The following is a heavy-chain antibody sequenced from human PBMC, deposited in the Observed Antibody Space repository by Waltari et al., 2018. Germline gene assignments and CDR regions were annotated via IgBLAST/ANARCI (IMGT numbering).Heavy chain of an antibody. Sequence: QVQLVESGGGVVQPGGSLRLSCAASGFTFSSYGMHWVRQAPGKGLEWVAFIRYDGSNKYYADSVKGRFTISRDNSKNTLYLQMNSLRAEDTAVYYCAKDRGMSGRPTDYWGQGTLVTVSS. V-gene: IGHV3-30*02. D-gene: IGHD1-1*01. J-gene: IGHJ4*02. CDR2: IRYDGSNK. CDR3: AKDRGMSGRPTDY. CDR1: GFTFSSYG.